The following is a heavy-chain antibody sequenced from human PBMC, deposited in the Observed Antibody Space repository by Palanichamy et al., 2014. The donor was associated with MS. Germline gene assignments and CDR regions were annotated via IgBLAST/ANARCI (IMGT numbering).Heavy chain of an antibody. V-gene: IGHV3-33*01. CDR1: GFTFSSYG. CDR3: AREYIGYDSSGMGWFDP. J-gene: IGHJ5*02. D-gene: IGHD3-22*01. CDR2: YGMNGSNK. Sequence: QVQLVEVWGRAWSSLGRSLRLSCAASGFTFSSYGMHWVRQAPGKGRGVGGELYGMNGSNKYYADSVKGRYAISRDNSKNTLYLQMNSLRAEDTAVYYCAREYIGYDSSGMGWFDPWGQGTLVTVSS.